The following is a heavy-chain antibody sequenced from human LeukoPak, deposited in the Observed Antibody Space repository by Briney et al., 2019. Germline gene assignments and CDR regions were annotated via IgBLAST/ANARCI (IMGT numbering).Heavy chain of an antibody. CDR1: GFTFSSYS. D-gene: IGHD6-19*01. J-gene: IGHJ4*02. Sequence: GGSLRLSCAASGFTFSSYSMNWVRQAPGKGLEWVSYISSSSSTIYYADSVKGRFTISRDNGKNSLYLQMNSLRAEDTAVYYCARGRGWTDYWGQGTLVTVSS. V-gene: IGHV3-48*01. CDR2: ISSSSSTI. CDR3: ARGRGWTDY.